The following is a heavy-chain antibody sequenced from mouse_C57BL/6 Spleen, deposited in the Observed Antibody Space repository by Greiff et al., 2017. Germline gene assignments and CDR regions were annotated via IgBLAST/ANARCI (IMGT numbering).Heavy chain of an antibody. D-gene: IGHD2-5*01. CDR3: ARSPYSNYNFDY. Sequence: QVQLQQSGPELVKPGASVKISCKASGYAFSSSWMNWVKQRPGKGLEWIGRIYPGDGDTNYNGKFKGKATLTVDKSSSTAYLQLSSLTSEDSAVYFCARSPYSNYNFDYWGQGTTLTVSS. V-gene: IGHV1-82*01. J-gene: IGHJ2*01. CDR1: GYAFSSSW. CDR2: IYPGDGDT.